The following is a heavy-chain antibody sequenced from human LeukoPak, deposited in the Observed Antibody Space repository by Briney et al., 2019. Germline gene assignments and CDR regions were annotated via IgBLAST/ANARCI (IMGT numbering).Heavy chain of an antibody. J-gene: IGHJ3*02. CDR1: GFTFSTSE. CDR3: ARDSGGHNYALDGFYI. V-gene: IGHV3-48*03. Sequence: PGGSLRLSCAASGFTFSTSEMNWVRQAPGKGLAWIPYISSRGRTIFYADSVKGRFIISRDNAKNPLYLQMNSLRAEDTAVYYCARDSGGHNYALDGFYIWGQGTMVTVSS. D-gene: IGHD5-24*01. CDR2: ISSRGRTI.